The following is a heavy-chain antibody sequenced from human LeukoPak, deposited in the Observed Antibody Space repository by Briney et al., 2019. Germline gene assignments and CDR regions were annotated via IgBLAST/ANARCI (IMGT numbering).Heavy chain of an antibody. CDR1: GASISSYY. CDR3: AGTGLYFDY. V-gene: IGHV4-59*01. Sequence: SETLSLTCTVSGASISSYYWSWIRQSPGKGLEGIGYIYYGGSTNYNPSLKSRVTISLDTSNKQFSLKLTAVTAADTALYYCAGTGLYFDYWGQGSLVSVSS. CDR2: IYYGGST. J-gene: IGHJ4*02. D-gene: IGHD7-27*01.